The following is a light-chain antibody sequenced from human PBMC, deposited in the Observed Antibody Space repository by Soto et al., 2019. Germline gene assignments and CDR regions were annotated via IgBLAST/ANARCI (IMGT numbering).Light chain of an antibody. V-gene: IGKV1-39*01. CDR2: ATS. J-gene: IGKJ1*01. CDR3: QQGYSSRWT. Sequence: DIQMTQSPSSLSASVGDRVTITCRASQNIRSYLNWYQQKPGKAPQLLIYATSSLQTGVPSRFSAIGSGTYFSLVISDLQPEDSATYYCQQGYSSRWTSGRGTKVEI. CDR1: QNIRSY.